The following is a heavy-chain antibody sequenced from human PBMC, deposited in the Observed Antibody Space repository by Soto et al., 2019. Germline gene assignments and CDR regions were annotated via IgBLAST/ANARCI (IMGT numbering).Heavy chain of an antibody. V-gene: IGHV4-31*03. Sequence: QVQLQESGPGLVKPSQTLSLTCTVSGGSISSGGYYWSWIRQHPGKGLEWIGYIYYSGSTYYNPSLKRRGTISVDTAKNQFALKLSSGTAADTAVDDCARGVIPWGQGTLVTVSS. J-gene: IGHJ5*02. D-gene: IGHD2-21*01. CDR3: ARGVIP. CDR2: IYYSGST. CDR1: GGSISSGGYY.